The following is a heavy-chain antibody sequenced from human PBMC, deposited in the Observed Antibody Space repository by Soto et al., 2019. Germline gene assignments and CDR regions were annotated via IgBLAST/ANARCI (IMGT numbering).Heavy chain of an antibody. CDR1: GFTFSDYY. J-gene: IGHJ4*02. CDR2: ISSSSSYT. D-gene: IGHD6-13*01. Sequence: GSLRLSCAASGFTFSDYYMSWIRQAPGKGLEWVSYISSSSSYTNYADSVKGRFTISRDNPKNSLYLQMNSLRAEDTAVYYCARGAAAVPYYFDYWVQGTLVTVSS. CDR3: ARGAAAVPYYFDY. V-gene: IGHV3-11*06.